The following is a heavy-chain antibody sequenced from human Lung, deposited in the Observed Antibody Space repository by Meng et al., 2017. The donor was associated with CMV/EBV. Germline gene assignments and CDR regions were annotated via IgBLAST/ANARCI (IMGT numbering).Heavy chain of an antibody. D-gene: IGHD2-2*01. Sequence: EVQLVESXXGLVQXGGSLKLSCAASGFTFSGSAMHWVRQASGKGLEWVGRIRSKANSYATAYAASVKGRFTISRDDSKNTAYLQMNSLKTEDTAVYYCTSNDAPDIVVVPAAMGGSWGQGTLGTVAS. CDR2: IRSKANSYAT. CDR3: TSNDAPDIVVVPAAMGGS. J-gene: IGHJ5*02. V-gene: IGHV3-73*02. CDR1: GFTFSGSA.